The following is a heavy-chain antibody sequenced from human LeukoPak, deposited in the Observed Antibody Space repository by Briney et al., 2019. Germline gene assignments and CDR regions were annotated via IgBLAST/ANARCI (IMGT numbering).Heavy chain of an antibody. V-gene: IGHV3-15*01. CDR3: TTDRAIGIRPLFDS. Sequence: PGGSLRLSCAASGVSFNKAWMGWVRQAPGKGPEWVGRVKAKADGGAIDYAAPVIGRFIISTDDSKNTLFLRMNSLKAEDTAVYYCTTDRAIGIRPLFDSWGRGTLVTVSS. J-gene: IGHJ4*02. CDR2: VKAKADGGAI. CDR1: GVSFNKAW. D-gene: IGHD3-22*01.